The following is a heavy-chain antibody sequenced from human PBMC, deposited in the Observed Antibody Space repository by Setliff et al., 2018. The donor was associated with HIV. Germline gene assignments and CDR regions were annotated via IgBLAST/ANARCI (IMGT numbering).Heavy chain of an antibody. Sequence: SETLSLTCAVSGDSINNSTYYWGWIRQPPGKGLEWIGRIYTSGNINYNPSLKSRVTMSVDTSKNQFSLKLSSVTAADTAVYYCARGSYYEYYYYMDVWGKGTTVTVSS. CDR3: ARGSYYEYYYYMDV. V-gene: IGHV4-39*07. D-gene: IGHD1-26*01. J-gene: IGHJ6*03. CDR1: GDSINNSTYY. CDR2: IYTSGNI.